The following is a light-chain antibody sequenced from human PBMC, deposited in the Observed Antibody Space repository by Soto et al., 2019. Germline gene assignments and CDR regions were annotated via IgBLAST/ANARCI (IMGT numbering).Light chain of an antibody. CDR3: QHYGSSRGT. J-gene: IGKJ1*01. Sequence: EIVLTQSPATLSLSPGERATLSCGASQSVSNSYLAWYQQKPGLAPRLLIYDTSRRATGIPDRFSGSGSGTDFTLTTSRLEPEDFAVYYCQHYGSSRGTFGQGTKVEI. CDR2: DTS. V-gene: IGKV3D-20*01. CDR1: QSVSNSY.